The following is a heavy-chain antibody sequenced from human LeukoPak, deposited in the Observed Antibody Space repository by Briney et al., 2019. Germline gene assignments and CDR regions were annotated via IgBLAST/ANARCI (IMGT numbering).Heavy chain of an antibody. CDR2: ISYDGSNK. D-gene: IGHD6-13*01. J-gene: IGHJ4*02. CDR3: ATVRGASGSRWYFDY. V-gene: IGHV3-30*03. CDR1: GFTFSSYG. Sequence: GRSLRLSCAASGFTFSSYGMHWVRQAPGKGLEWVAVISYDGSNKYYADSVKGRFTISRDNSKNTLYLQMNSLRAEDTAVYYCATVRGASGSRWYFDYWGQGTLVTVSS.